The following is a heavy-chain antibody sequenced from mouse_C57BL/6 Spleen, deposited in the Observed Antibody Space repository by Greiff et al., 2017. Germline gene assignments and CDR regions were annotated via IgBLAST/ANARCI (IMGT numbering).Heavy chain of an antibody. CDR3: AREERYYYGSSYDY. CDR1: GYTFTSYW. J-gene: IGHJ2*01. Sequence: QVQLKQPGAELVRPGSSVKLSCKASGYTFTSYWMDWVKQRPGQGLEWIGNIYPSDSETHYNQKFKDKATLTVDKSSSTAYMQLSSLTSEDSAVYYCAREERYYYGSSYDYWGQGTTLTVSS. D-gene: IGHD1-1*01. V-gene: IGHV1-61*01. CDR2: IYPSDSET.